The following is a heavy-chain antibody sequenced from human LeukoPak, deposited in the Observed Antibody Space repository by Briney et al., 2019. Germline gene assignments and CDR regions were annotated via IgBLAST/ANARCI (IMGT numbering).Heavy chain of an antibody. CDR1: GFTVSSNY. V-gene: IGHV3-66*01. D-gene: IGHD2-2*01. CDR2: IYSGGST. Sequence: PEGSLRLSCAASGFTVSSNYMSWVRQAPGKGLEWVSVIYSGGSTYYADSVKGRFTISRDNSKNTLYLQMNSLRAEDTAVYYCARDSDCSSTSCYFDYWGQGTLVTVSS. J-gene: IGHJ4*02. CDR3: ARDSDCSSTSCYFDY.